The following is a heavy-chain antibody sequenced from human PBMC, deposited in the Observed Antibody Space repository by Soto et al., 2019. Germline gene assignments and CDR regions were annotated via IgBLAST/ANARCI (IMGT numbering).Heavy chain of an antibody. CDR3: ARDARIAAAGPFDY. V-gene: IGHV3-33*01. D-gene: IGHD6-13*01. J-gene: IGHJ4*02. CDR2: IWYDGSNK. Sequence: PGGSMRLSCGAAEFTFSSYGMHWVSQAPGKGLEWVAVIWYDGSNKYYADSVKGRFTISRDNSKNTLYLQMNSLRAEDTAVYYCARDARIAAAGPFDYWGQGTLVTVSS. CDR1: EFTFSSYG.